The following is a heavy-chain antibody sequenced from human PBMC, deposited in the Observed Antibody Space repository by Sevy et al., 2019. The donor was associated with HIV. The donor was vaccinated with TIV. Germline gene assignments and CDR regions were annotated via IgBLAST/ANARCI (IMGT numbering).Heavy chain of an antibody. CDR1: GFTFNNAW. CDR3: TAGVGTSDFDY. V-gene: IGHV3-15*01. Sequence: GGSLRLSCEASGFTFNNAWMSWVRQAPGKGLEWVGRIKSKIDGATRDFAAPVKGRFAISRDDPKNTLYLQMNSLKTEDTAVYYCTAGVGTSDFDYWGRGVLVTVSS. CDR2: IKSKIDGATR. D-gene: IGHD1-26*01. J-gene: IGHJ4*02.